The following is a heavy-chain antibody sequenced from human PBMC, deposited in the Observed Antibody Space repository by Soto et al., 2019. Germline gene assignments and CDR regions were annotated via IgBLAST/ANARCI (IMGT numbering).Heavy chain of an antibody. CDR2: ISGSGGST. D-gene: IGHD1-26*01. V-gene: IGHV3-23*01. CDR1: GFTFSSYA. CDR3: AKDLRREQKRAYYYYGMDV. J-gene: IGHJ6*02. Sequence: HPGGSLRLSCAASGFTFSSYAMSWVRQAPGKGLEWVSAISGSGGSTYYADSVKGRFTISRDNSKNTLYLQMNSLRAEDTAVYYCAKDLRREQKRAYYYYGMDVWGQGTTVTVSS.